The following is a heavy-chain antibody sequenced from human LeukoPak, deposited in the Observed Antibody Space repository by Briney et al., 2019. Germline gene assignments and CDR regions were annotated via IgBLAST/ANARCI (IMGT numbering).Heavy chain of an antibody. V-gene: IGHV1-2*02. CDR3: ARAAIVVVPAATALTSYYYYGMDV. Sequence: GASVKVSCKASGYTFTGYYMHWVRQAPGQGLEWVGWINPNSGGTNYAQKFQGRVTMTRDTSISTAYMELSRLRSDDTAVYYCARAAIVVVPAATALTSYYYYGMDVWGQGATVTVSS. J-gene: IGHJ6*02. CDR1: GYTFTGYY. D-gene: IGHD2-2*01. CDR2: INPNSGGT.